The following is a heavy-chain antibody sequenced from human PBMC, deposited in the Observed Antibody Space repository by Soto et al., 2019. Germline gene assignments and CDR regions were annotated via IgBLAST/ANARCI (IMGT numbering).Heavy chain of an antibody. CDR3: AVVVVVAAIPSVRSLDY. CDR1: GGSFSGYY. V-gene: IGHV4-34*01. J-gene: IGHJ4*02. D-gene: IGHD2-15*01. CDR2: INHSGST. Sequence: PSETLSLTCAVYGGSFSGYYWSWIRQPPGKGLEWIGEINHSGSTNYNPSLKSRVTISVDTSKNQFSLKLSSVTAADTAVYYCAVVVVVAAIPSVRSLDYWGQGTLVTVSS.